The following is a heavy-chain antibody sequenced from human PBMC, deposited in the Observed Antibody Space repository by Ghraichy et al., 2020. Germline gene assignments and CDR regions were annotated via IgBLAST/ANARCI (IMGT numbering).Heavy chain of an antibody. CDR3: ARESLSSGYYSGPIDY. Sequence: SETLSLTCTVSGGSISNNAYYWTWIRQHPGKGLEWIGYIHYSGSTYYNPSLKSRVTISVDMSKNQFSLKLSSVTAADTAVYFCARESLSSGYYSGPIDYWGQGTLVTVSS. D-gene: IGHD3-22*01. CDR2: IHYSGST. V-gene: IGHV4-31*03. J-gene: IGHJ4*02. CDR1: GGSISNNAYY.